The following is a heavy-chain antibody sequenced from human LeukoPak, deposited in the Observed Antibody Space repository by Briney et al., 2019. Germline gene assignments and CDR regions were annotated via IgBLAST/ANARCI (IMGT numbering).Heavy chain of an antibody. Sequence: GGSLRLSCAASGFTFSSYSMNWVRQAPGKGLEWVSSISSSSSYIYYADSVKGRFTISRDNAKNSLYLQMNSLRAEDTAVYYCASDALYSYCSSTSSYGPNDYWGQGTLVTVSS. CDR2: ISSSSSYI. D-gene: IGHD2-2*01. CDR1: GFTFSSYS. V-gene: IGHV3-21*01. J-gene: IGHJ4*02. CDR3: ASDALYSYCSSTSSYGPNDY.